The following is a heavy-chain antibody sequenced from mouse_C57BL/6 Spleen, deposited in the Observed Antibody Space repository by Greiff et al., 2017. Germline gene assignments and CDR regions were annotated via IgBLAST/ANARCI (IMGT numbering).Heavy chain of an antibody. CDR3: ARDQITTVVARGAMDY. V-gene: IGHV5-4*01. D-gene: IGHD1-1*01. Sequence: EVMLVESGGGLVKPGGSLKLSCAASGFTFSSYAMSWVRQTPEKRLEWVATISDGGSYTYYPDNVKGRFTISRDNAKNNLYLQMSHLKSEDTAMYYCARDQITTVVARGAMDYWGQGTSVTVSS. CDR1: GFTFSSYA. CDR2: ISDGGSYT. J-gene: IGHJ4*01.